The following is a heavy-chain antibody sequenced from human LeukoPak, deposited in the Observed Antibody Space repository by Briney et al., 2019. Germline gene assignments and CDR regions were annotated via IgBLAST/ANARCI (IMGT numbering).Heavy chain of an antibody. CDR2: IYYSGST. CDR1: GVSISSSSYY. Sequence: SETLSLTCTVFGVSISSSSYYWGWIRQPPGKGLEWIGSIYYSGSTYYNPSLKSRVTISLDTSKNQLFLKLSSVTAADTAVYYCARLSWSGNYRLNYFDYWGQGTLVTVSS. J-gene: IGHJ4*02. V-gene: IGHV4-39*01. D-gene: IGHD3-3*01. CDR3: ARLSWSGNYRLNYFDY.